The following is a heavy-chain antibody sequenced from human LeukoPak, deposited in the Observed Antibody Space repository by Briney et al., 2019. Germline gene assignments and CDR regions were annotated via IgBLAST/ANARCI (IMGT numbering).Heavy chain of an antibody. V-gene: IGHV1-2*02. J-gene: IGHJ5*02. CDR2: INPNSGGT. CDR1: GYTFTGYY. Sequence: ASVKVTCKASGYTFTGYYMHWVRQAPGQGLEWMGWINPNSGGTNYAQKLQGRVTMTTDTSTSTAYMELRSLRSDDTAVYYCARGGVNWNYGKNWFDPWGQGTLVTVSS. CDR3: ARGGVNWNYGKNWFDP. D-gene: IGHD1-7*01.